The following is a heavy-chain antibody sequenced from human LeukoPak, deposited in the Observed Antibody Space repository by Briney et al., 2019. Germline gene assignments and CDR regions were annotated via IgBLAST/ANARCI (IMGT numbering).Heavy chain of an antibody. CDR2: IYASGST. J-gene: IGHJ4*02. V-gene: IGHV4-59*01. CDR1: GGSISSYY. D-gene: IGHD2-8*01. Sequence: PSETLSLTCTVSGGSISSYYWSWIRQPPGKGLEWIGRIYASGSTNYNPSLKSRVTISVDTSKNQFSLKLSSVTAADTAVYYCASGVSRIPLFDYWGQGTLVTVSS. CDR3: ASGVSRIPLFDY.